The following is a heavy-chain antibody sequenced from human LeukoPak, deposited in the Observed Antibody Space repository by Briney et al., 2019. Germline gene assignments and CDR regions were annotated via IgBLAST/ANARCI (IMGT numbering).Heavy chain of an antibody. CDR2: TSGSGAST. CDR3: AKERPTTTAFDY. J-gene: IGHJ4*02. Sequence: GGSLRLSCAASGFTFSDYPMSWVRQAPGKGLEWVSLTSGSGASTYYADSMKGRFTISRDNSKNTLYLQMNSLRAEDTAVYYCAKERPTTTAFDYWGQGTLVTVSS. CDR1: GFTFSDYP. D-gene: IGHD1-1*01. V-gene: IGHV3-23*01.